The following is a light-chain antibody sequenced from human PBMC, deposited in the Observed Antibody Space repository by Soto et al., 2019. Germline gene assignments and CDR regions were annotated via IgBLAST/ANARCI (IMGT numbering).Light chain of an antibody. J-gene: IGKJ1*01. V-gene: IGKV1-39*01. Sequence: DIQITQSPSALSAYVGYRVTIIFSSSKSISTYLNWYQQKPGKAPNLLIYTASSLESGVPSRFSGSGSGTDFTLTISSLQTEDFATYFCQQSYSRPRTFGKGTKVDIK. CDR1: KSISTY. CDR2: TAS. CDR3: QQSYSRPRT.